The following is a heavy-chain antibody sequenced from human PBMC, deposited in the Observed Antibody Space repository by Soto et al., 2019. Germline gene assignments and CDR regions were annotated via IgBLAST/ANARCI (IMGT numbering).Heavy chain of an antibody. Sequence: QVQLVESGGGVVQPGRSLRLSCAASGFTFSTYGMHGVRQAPGKGLEWVAVIWYDGSNKYYADSVKGRCTVSRDDSKKTLNRQMHSLRAEDTAVYHGARDTAAGRSSFLEYYYGMDVW. CDR2: IWYDGSNK. J-gene: IGHJ6*01. CDR3: ARDTAAGRSSFLEYYYGMDV. CDR1: GFTFSTYG. V-gene: IGHV3-33*01. D-gene: IGHD6-13*01.